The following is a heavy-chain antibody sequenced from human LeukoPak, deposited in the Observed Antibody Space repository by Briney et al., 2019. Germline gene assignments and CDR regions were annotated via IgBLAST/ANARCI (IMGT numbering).Heavy chain of an antibody. CDR2: ISGSGSNT. CDR1: GFTFSSYS. Sequence: GGSLRLSCAASGFTFSSYSMNWVRQAPGRGLEWVLGISGSGSNTYYADSAKGRFTSSRDYSKRTVYLQMNSLRAEDTAVYYCAKNGEPHYYMDVLGKGTTVTVSS. D-gene: IGHD1-14*01. CDR3: AKNGEPHYYMDV. J-gene: IGHJ6*03. V-gene: IGHV3-23*01.